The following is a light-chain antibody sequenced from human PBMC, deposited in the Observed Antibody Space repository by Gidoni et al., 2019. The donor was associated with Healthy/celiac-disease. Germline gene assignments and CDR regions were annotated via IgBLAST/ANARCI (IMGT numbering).Light chain of an antibody. CDR1: QSVSSSY. CDR3: QQYGSSPSLT. CDR2: GAS. J-gene: IGKJ4*01. V-gene: IGKV3-20*01. Sequence: ESVLTQSPGTLSLSPGERATLSCRASQSVSSSYLAWYQQKPGQAPRLLIYGASSRATGIPDRFSGSGSGTDFTLTISRLEPDDFAVYYCQQYGSSPSLTFGGGTKVEIK.